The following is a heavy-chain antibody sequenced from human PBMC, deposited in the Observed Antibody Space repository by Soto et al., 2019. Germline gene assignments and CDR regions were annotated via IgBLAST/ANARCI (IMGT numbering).Heavy chain of an antibody. CDR2: IKEDGSEI. CDR1: GFTFSSYW. D-gene: IGHD3-10*01. J-gene: IGHJ4*02. CDR3: VRSSGWTGDY. Sequence: EVQLVESGGGLVQPGGSLRLSCVASGFTFSSYWMCWVRQVPGKGLEWVANIKEDGSEIHYVDSVKGRFTISRDNAKNSLYLQMGSLRVEDTAVYHCVRSSGWTGDYWGQGILVTVSS. V-gene: IGHV3-7*04.